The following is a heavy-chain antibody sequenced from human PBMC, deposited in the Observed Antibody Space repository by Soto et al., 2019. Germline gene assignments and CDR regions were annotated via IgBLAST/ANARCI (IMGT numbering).Heavy chain of an antibody. Sequence: PSETLSLTCTVSGGSISSYYWSWIRQPPGKGLEWIGYIYYSGSTNYNPSLKSRVTISVDTSKNQFSLKLSSVTAGDTAVYYCARDREAGWFEPWGQGTLVNVS. CDR3: ARDREAGWFEP. J-gene: IGHJ5*02. D-gene: IGHD6-13*01. V-gene: IGHV4-59*01. CDR2: IYYSGST. CDR1: GGSISSYY.